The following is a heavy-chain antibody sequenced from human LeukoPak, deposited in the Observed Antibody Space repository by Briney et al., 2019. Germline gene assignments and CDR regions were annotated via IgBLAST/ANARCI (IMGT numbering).Heavy chain of an antibody. V-gene: IGHV1-2*02. CDR1: GYTFTSYG. D-gene: IGHD5-12*01. CDR3: ARSYVDIVATMAGY. Sequence: ASVKVSCKASGYTFTSYGISWVRQAPGQGLEWMGWINPNSGGTNYAQKFQGRVTMTRDTSISTAYMELSRLRSDDTAVYYCARSYVDIVATMAGYWGQGTLVTVSS. CDR2: INPNSGGT. J-gene: IGHJ4*02.